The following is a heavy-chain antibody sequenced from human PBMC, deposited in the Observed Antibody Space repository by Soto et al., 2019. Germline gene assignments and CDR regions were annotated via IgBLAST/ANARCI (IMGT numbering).Heavy chain of an antibody. Sequence: SETLSLTCTVSGGPISSYYWSWIRQPPGKGLEWIGYIYYSGSTNYNPALKSRVTTSVDTSKNQFSLKLTSVTAADTAVYYCARDRVGVSSNWFDSWGRGTLVTVSS. CDR3: ARDRVGVSSNWFDS. D-gene: IGHD1-26*01. V-gene: IGHV4-59*01. CDR2: IYYSGST. J-gene: IGHJ5*01. CDR1: GGPISSYY.